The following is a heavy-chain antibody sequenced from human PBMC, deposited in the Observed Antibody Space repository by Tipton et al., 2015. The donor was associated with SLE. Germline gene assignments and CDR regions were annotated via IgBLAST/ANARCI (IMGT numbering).Heavy chain of an antibody. V-gene: IGHV3-21*01. CDR3: AKALRAYDSSGYPTDY. J-gene: IGHJ4*02. Sequence: SLRLSCAASGFTFSSYSMNWVRQAPGKGLEWVSSISSSSSYKYYADSVKGRFTISRDNAKNSLYLQMNSLRAEDTAVYYCAKALRAYDSSGYPTDYWGQGTLVTVPS. D-gene: IGHD3-22*01. CDR2: ISSSSSYK. CDR1: GFTFSSYS.